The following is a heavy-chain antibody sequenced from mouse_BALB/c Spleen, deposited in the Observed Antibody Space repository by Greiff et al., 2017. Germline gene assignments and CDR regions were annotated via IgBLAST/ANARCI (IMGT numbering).Heavy chain of an antibody. D-gene: IGHD2-4*01. CDR2: IYPYNGGT. J-gene: IGHJ4*01. CDR1: GYTFTDYN. V-gene: IGHV1S29*02. CDR3: AVYYDYDVGYAMDY. Sequence: EVKLQESGPELVKPGASVKISCKASGYTFTDYNMHWVKQSHGKSLEWIGYIYPYNGGTGYNQKFKSKATLTVDNSSSTAYMELRSLTSEDSAVYYCAVYYDYDVGYAMDYWGQGTSVTVSS.